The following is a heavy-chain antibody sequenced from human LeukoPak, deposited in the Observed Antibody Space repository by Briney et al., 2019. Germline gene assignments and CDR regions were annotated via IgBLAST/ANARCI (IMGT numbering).Heavy chain of an antibody. J-gene: IGHJ3*02. V-gene: IGHV3-21*01. D-gene: IGHD3-22*01. CDR1: GFTFSSYS. CDR2: ISSSSSYI. Sequence: PAGSLRLTCAASGFTFSSYSMNWVRQAPGKGLEWVSSISSSSSYIYYADSVKGRFTISRDNAKNSLYLQMNSLRADDTAVYYCARGRYYDSFNDASNIWGQGTMVTVSS. CDR3: ARGRYYDSFNDASNI.